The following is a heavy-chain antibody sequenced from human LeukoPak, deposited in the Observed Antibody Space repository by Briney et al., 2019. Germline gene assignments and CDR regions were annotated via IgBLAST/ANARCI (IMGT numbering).Heavy chain of an antibody. CDR2: VNSDGSST. J-gene: IGHJ4*02. V-gene: IGHV3-74*01. CDR3: ATGLGHYYDY. Sequence: GGSMRLSCAASGISFNNYWMHWVRQAPGKGLVWVSRVNSDGSSTVYADSVKARFPISRDNARTTVYLPMSSLRLDDTATYYCATGLGHYYDYWGQGSLVTVSS. CDR1: GISFNNYW. D-gene: IGHD3-22*01.